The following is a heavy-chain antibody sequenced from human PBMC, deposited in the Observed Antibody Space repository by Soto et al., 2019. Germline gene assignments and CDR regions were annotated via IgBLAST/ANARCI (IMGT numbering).Heavy chain of an antibody. CDR2: FDPEDGET. V-gene: IGHV1-24*01. CDR1: GYTLTELS. J-gene: IGHJ4*02. CDR3: ATVGAVAGTPPFDY. D-gene: IGHD6-19*01. Sequence: ASVKVSCKVSGYTLTELSMHWVRQAPGKGLEWMGGFDPEDGETIYAQKFQGRVTMTEDTSTDTAYMELSSLRSEDTAVYYCATVGAVAGTPPFDYWGQGTLVTVSS.